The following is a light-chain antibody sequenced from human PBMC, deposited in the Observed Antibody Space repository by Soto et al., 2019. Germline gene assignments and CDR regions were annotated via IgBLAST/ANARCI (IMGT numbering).Light chain of an antibody. J-gene: IGLJ1*01. Sequence: QSALTQPPSASGSPGQSVTISCTGTSSDVGAYTYVSWYQQHPGKAPKLMIYGVTERPSGVPDRFSGSKSGNTASLTVSGLQTEVEAYYYCSSYAGSNNYVFGTAPKATVL. CDR2: GVT. CDR3: SSYAGSNNYV. V-gene: IGLV2-8*01. CDR1: SSDVGAYTY.